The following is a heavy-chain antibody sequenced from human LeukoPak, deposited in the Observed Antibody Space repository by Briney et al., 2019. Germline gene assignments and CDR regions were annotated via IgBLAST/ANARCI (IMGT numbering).Heavy chain of an antibody. CDR2: GIPIFGRA. CDR3: ARDRADYYGSGSYFRPQGGFDP. J-gene: IGHJ5*02. CDR1: GGSFNTEG. V-gene: IGHV1-69*01. D-gene: IGHD3-10*01. Sequence: SVKVSCKASGGSFNTEGTSWVRQSPGRRLEWMVGGIPIFGRANSAENFKGRLTITADDSTSTVYMELNNLTSDDTAVYFCARDRADYYGSGSYFRPQGGFDPWGQGTLVTVSS.